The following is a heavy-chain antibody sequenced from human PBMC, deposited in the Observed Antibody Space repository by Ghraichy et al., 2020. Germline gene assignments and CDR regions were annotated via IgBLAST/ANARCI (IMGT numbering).Heavy chain of an antibody. J-gene: IGHJ6*02. D-gene: IGHD3-9*01. CDR2: IGTAGDT. CDR1: GFTFSSYD. CDR3: ARGYYDILTGSGDGMDV. V-gene: IGHV3-13*01. Sequence: GGSLRLSCAASGFTFSSYDMHWVRQATGKGLEWVSAIGTAGDTYYPGSVKGRFTISRENAKNSLYLQMNSLRAGDTAVYYCARGYYDILTGSGDGMDVWGQGTTVTVSS.